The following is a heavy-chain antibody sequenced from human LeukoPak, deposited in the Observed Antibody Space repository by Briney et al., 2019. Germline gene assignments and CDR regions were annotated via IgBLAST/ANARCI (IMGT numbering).Heavy chain of an antibody. J-gene: IGHJ4*02. D-gene: IGHD4-17*01. CDR1: GFTFDDYS. V-gene: IGHV3-20*04. CDR3: ARDRSYGAFDY. CDR2: INWNGAGT. Sequence: GGSLRLSCAASGFTFDDYSMNWVRQAPGKGLEWVSGINWNGAGTGYTDSVKGRFTISRDNAKNSLYLQMNSLRVEDTALYYCARDRSYGAFDYWGQGTLVTVSS.